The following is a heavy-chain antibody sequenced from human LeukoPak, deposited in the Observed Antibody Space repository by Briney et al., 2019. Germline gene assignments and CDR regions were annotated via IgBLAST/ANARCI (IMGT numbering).Heavy chain of an antibody. D-gene: IGHD3-10*02. V-gene: IGHV3-7*01. CDR3: ARTLWPGDYFDY. J-gene: IGHJ4*02. CDR1: GLTFSSYW. Sequence: PGGSLRLSCAASGLTFSSYWMSWVRQAPGKGLEWVANIKQDGSEKYYVDSVKGRFTISRDNAKNSLYLQMNSLRAEDTAVYYCARTLWPGDYFDYWGQGTLVTVSS. CDR2: IKQDGSEK.